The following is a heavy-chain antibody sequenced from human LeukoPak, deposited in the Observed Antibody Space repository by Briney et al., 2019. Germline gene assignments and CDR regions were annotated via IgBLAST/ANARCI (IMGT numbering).Heavy chain of an antibody. D-gene: IGHD3-22*01. CDR2: IYPGDSDT. J-gene: IGHJ4*02. CDR3: ARRRYDSSSYSRHFDS. CDR1: GYSFSTYW. V-gene: IGHV5-51*01. Sequence: GGSLQIFCYGAGYSFSTYWIGSVRHMPREGLEGLGLIYPGDSDTRYGASFQGQVTISADNSISTVYLQLSSLRASDTAIYYCARRRYDSSSYSRHFDSWGRGPLLSVSP.